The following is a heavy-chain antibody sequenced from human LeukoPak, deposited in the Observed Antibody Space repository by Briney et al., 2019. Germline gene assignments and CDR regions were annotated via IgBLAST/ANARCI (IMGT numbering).Heavy chain of an antibody. CDR3: ARGGGITIFGVVIDAWFDP. V-gene: IGHV4-59*01. CDR1: GGSISSYY. Sequence: SETLSLTCTVSGGSISSYYWSWIRQPPGKGLEGIGYTYYSGSTNYNPSLKSRVTISVDTSKNQFSLKLSSVTAADTAVYYCARGGGITIFGVVIDAWFDPWGQGTLVTVSS. J-gene: IGHJ5*02. D-gene: IGHD3-3*01. CDR2: TYYSGST.